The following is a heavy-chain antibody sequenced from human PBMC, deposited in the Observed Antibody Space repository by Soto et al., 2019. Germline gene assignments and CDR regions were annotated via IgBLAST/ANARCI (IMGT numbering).Heavy chain of an antibody. V-gene: IGHV1-69*13. D-gene: IGHD2-15*01. Sequence: SVKVSCKASGGTFSSYAISWVRQAPGQGLEWMGGIIPIFGTANYAQKFQGRVTITADESTSTAYMELSSLRSEDTAVYYCASSIVVVVAQGPEGWFDPWGQGTLVTVSS. CDR3: ASSIVVVVAQGPEGWFDP. CDR1: GGTFSSYA. CDR2: IIPIFGTA. J-gene: IGHJ5*02.